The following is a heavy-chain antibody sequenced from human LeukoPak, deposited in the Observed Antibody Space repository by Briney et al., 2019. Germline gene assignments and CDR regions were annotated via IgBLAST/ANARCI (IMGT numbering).Heavy chain of an antibody. D-gene: IGHD3-22*01. J-gene: IGHJ5*02. CDR2: MYYSGNA. CDR1: GGSISSGDYY. V-gene: IGHV4-30-4*01. Sequence: SQTLSLTCTVSGGSISSGDYYWSWIRQPPGKGLEWIAYMYYSGNAYYNPSLKSRVTMSADTSKNQLSLKLSSVTAADTAVYYCARPYYYDSRIDPWGQGILVTVSS. CDR3: ARPYYYDSRIDP.